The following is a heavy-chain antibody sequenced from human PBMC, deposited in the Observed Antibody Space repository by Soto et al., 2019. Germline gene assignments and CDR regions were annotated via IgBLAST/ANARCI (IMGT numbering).Heavy chain of an antibody. CDR3: ARASHFDWLLYAY. CDR1: GYIFTGYY. Sequence: GASVKVSCKASGYIFTGYYMHWVRQAPGQGLEWMGWINPNSGGTNYAQKFQGWVTMTRDTSISTAYMELSRLRSDDTAVYYCARASHFDWLLYAYWGQGTLVTVSS. J-gene: IGHJ4*02. CDR2: INPNSGGT. D-gene: IGHD3-9*01. V-gene: IGHV1-2*04.